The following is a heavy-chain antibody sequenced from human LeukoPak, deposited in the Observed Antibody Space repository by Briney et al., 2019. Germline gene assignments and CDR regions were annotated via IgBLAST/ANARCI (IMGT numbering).Heavy chain of an antibody. CDR3: ARGSAIWGSYFDY. V-gene: IGHV1-69*05. D-gene: IGHD3-16*01. J-gene: IGHJ4*02. CDR1: GGTFSSYA. Sequence: SVKVSCKASGGTFSSYAISWVRQAPGQGLEWMGRIIPIFGTANYAQKFQGRVTITTDESTSTTYMELSSLRSEDTAVYYCARGSAIWGSYFDYWGQGTLVTVSS. CDR2: IIPIFGTA.